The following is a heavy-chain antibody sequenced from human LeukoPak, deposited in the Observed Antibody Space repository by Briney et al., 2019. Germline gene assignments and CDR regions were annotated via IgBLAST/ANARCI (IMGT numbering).Heavy chain of an antibody. Sequence: PGGSLRLSCAASGFTFSTYGMHWVRQALGKGLEWVAFVRYDGSKKYYTNSVKGRFTISRDNSKNTLYLQMNSLRAEDTAVYYCARDGSGYDWGYYYMDVWGKGTTVTVSS. V-gene: IGHV3-30*02. J-gene: IGHJ6*03. CDR1: GFTFSTYG. D-gene: IGHD5-12*01. CDR2: VRYDGSKK. CDR3: ARDGSGYDWGYYYMDV.